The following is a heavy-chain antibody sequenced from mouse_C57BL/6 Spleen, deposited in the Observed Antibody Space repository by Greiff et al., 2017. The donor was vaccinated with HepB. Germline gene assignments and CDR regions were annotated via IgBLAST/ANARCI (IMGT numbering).Heavy chain of an antibody. V-gene: IGHV1-7*01. CDR1: GYTFTSYW. J-gene: IGHJ2*01. CDR3: ARGECRDYEYDGRLYLDY. CDR2: INPSSGYT. Sequence: QVQLQQSGAELAKPGASVKLSCKASGYTFTSYWMHWVKQRPGQGLEWIGYINPSSGYTKYNQKFKDKATLTADKSSRTAYMKLSSLTYEDSAVYYCARGECRDYEYDGRLYLDYWGKGTTLTVSS. D-gene: IGHD2-4*01.